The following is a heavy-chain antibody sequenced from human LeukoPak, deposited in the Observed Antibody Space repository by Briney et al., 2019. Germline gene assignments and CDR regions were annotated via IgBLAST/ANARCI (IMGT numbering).Heavy chain of an antibody. D-gene: IGHD3-9*01. Sequence: GGSLRLSCAASGFTVSSNYMSWVRQAPGKGLEWVSVIYSGGSTYYADSVKGRFTISRDNAKNSLYLQMNSLRAEDTAVYYCASGGVLRYFDWLGTLDYWGQGTLVTVSS. J-gene: IGHJ4*02. V-gene: IGHV3-53*01. CDR1: GFTVSSNY. CDR2: IYSGGST. CDR3: ASGGVLRYFDWLGTLDY.